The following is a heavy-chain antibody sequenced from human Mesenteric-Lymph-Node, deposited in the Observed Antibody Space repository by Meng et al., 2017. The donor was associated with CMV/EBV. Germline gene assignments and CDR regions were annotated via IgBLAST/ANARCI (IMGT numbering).Heavy chain of an antibody. D-gene: IGHD2-8*01. Sequence: YPFTGYYMHWVRQAPGQGLEWMGWINPNSGGTNYAQKFQGRVTMTRDTSISTAYMELSRLRSDDTAVYYCARGGDIVLMVYATWFDPWGQGTLVTVSS. J-gene: IGHJ5*02. CDR3: ARGGDIVLMVYATWFDP. V-gene: IGHV1-2*02. CDR1: YPFTGYY. CDR2: INPNSGGT.